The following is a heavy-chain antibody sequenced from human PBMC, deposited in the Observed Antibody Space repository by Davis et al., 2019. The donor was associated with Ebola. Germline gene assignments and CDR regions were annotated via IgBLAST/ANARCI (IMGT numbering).Heavy chain of an antibody. CDR1: GVSMNTFY. Sequence: SETLSLTCTVSGVSMNTFYWSWVRQSPGKGLEWIGYIHYSGSTYYNPSLKSRVTISVDTSKNQFSLKLSSVTAADTAVYYCVAGTYYWGQGTLVTVSS. J-gene: IGHJ4*02. CDR2: IHYSGST. D-gene: IGHD6-19*01. V-gene: IGHV4-59*04. CDR3: VAGTYY.